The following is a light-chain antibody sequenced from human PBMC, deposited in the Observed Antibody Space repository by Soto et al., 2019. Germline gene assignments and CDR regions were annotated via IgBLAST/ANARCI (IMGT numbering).Light chain of an antibody. V-gene: IGKV3-15*01. CDR2: GAS. Sequence: EIVMTQSPATLSVSPGERATLSCRASQSVSSNLAWYQQKPGQAPRLLIYGASTRATGIPARFSGRGSGTEFTLTISSLQSEDFAVYYCQHYNNWLFTFGPGTKVDIK. CDR1: QSVSSN. J-gene: IGKJ3*01. CDR3: QHYNNWLFT.